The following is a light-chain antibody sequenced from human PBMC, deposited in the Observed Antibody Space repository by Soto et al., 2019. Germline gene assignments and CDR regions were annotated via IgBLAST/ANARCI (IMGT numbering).Light chain of an antibody. Sequence: QSVLTQLPSVSGAPGQRVTISCTGSSSNIGAGYDVQWYQQLPGAAPKLLIYANTNRPSGVPDRFSGSKSGTSASLAITGLQAEDEADYHCQSYDSSLSGSVFGGGTKVTVL. CDR3: QSYDSSLSGSV. V-gene: IGLV1-40*01. CDR1: SSNIGAGYD. CDR2: ANT. J-gene: IGLJ2*01.